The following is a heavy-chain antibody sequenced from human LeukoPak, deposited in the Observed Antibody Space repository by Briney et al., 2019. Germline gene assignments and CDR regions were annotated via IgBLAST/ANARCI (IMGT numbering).Heavy chain of an antibody. CDR1: GFTFSSYG. Sequence: GGSLRLSCAASGFTFSSYGMSWVRQAPGKGLEWVSSISSSSRYIYYADSVKGRFTISRDNARNSLYLQMNTLRAEDTAVYSCARGADGVSSNSRGWFDPWGQGTLVTVSS. CDR3: ARGADGVSSNSRGWFDP. D-gene: IGHD2-15*01. J-gene: IGHJ5*02. CDR2: ISSSSRYI. V-gene: IGHV3-21*01.